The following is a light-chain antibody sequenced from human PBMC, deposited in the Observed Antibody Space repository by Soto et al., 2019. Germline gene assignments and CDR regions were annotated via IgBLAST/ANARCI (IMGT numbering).Light chain of an antibody. CDR3: QQSYSSPRT. Sequence: DIQMTQSPSSLSASVGDTVTITCRASQSISSYLNWYHQKPGKAPKLLIYAASSLQSGVPSRFSGSGSGTDFTLTSSSLQPEDFATYYCQQSYSSPRTFGQGTKVELK. V-gene: IGKV1-39*01. CDR2: AAS. J-gene: IGKJ1*01. CDR1: QSISSY.